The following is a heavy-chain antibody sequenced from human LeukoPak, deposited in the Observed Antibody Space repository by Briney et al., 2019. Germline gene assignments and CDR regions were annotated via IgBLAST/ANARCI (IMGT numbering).Heavy chain of an antibody. D-gene: IGHD1-1*01. J-gene: IGHJ6*03. CDR3: ARAGTTGTPNYYYYYMDV. CDR1: GGSISSYY. V-gene: IGHV4-4*07. Sequence: SETLSLTCTVSGGSISSYYWSWIRQPAGKGLEWIGRIYTSGSTNYNPSLKSRVTMSVDTSKNQFSLKLSSVTAADTAVYYCARAGTTGTPNYYYYYMDVWGQGTMVTVSS. CDR2: IYTSGST.